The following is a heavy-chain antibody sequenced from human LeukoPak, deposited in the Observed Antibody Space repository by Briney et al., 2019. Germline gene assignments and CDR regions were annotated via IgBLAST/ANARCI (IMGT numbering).Heavy chain of an antibody. J-gene: IGHJ3*02. D-gene: IGHD1-14*01. CDR1: GGSISSTGYY. V-gene: IGHV4-39*07. CDR3: ARDGRAFDI. CDR2: IYYRGST. Sequence: SETLSLTCTVSGGSISSTGYYWGWIRQPPGKGLEWIGNIYYRGSTYYNPSLKSRVTISLGTSKNQFSLKLSSVTAADTAMYYSARDGRAFDIWGQGTRVTVSS.